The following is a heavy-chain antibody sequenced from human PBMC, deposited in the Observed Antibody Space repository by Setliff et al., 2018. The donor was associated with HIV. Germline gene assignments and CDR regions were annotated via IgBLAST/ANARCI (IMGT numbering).Heavy chain of an antibody. CDR2: ITPSGGSR. V-gene: IGHV1-46*01. Sequence: ASVKVSCKASGYTFSSYSLHWVRQGPGQGLEWMGIITPSGGSRRYAQKFQGRLTMTRDMSTSTVHMELSSLRSEDTAVYYCARDPAPSSSASYFQHWGQGTPVTVSS. CDR3: ARDPAPSSSASYFQH. D-gene: IGHD6-6*01. J-gene: IGHJ1*01. CDR1: GYTFSSYS.